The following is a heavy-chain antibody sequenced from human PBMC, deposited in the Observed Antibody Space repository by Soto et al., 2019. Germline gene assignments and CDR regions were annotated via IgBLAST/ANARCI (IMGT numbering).Heavy chain of an antibody. CDR3: GRQPGHCGSTTCFGYYSVDV. D-gene: IGHD2-2*01. CDR1: GGSISSSSYS. J-gene: IGHJ6*02. V-gene: IGHV4-39*01. CDR2: IYYSGST. Sequence: QLQLQESGPRLVKPSETLSLTCSVSGGSISSSSYSWGWIRQPPGKGLEWIGTIYYSGSTHYNPSLAGRVAISADPPNKQLSLRLSSVTAADTAVYYCGRQPGHCGSTTCFGYYSVDVWGQGTTVTVS.